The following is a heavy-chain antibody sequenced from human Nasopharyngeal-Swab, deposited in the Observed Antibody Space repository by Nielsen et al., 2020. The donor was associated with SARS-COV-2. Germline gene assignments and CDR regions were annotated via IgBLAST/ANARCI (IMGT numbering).Heavy chain of an antibody. Sequence: REAPGKGLEWIGYIYYSGSTNYNPSLKSRVTISVDTSKNQFSLKLSSVTAADTAVYYCAGGAHSSSSGVGNWFDPWGQGTLVTVSS. V-gene: IGHV4-59*12. J-gene: IGHJ5*02. CDR3: AGGAHSSSSGVGNWFDP. CDR2: IYYSGST. D-gene: IGHD6-6*01.